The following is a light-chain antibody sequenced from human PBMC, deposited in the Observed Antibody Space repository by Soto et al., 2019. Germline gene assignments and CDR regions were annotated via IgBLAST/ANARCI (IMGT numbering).Light chain of an antibody. CDR2: EVS. J-gene: IGLJ2*01. CDR1: SSDVGGYNY. Sequence: QSALTQPPSASGSPGQSVTIYCTGTSSDVGGYNYVSWYHQHPGKAPKRMISEVSKWPSGVPDRFSGSKSGNTDSLTGSGLKAEEEADYYCSSFAGNNNVVFGGGTKLTVL. CDR3: SSFAGNNNVV. V-gene: IGLV2-8*01.